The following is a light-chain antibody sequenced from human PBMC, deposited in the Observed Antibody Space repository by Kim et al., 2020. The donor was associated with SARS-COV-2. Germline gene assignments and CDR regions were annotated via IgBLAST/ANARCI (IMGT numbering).Light chain of an antibody. Sequence: DIQMTQSPSSLSASVGDRVTITCRASQIISSYLNWYQQKPGKAPKLLIYAASSLQSGVPSRFSGSGCGTDFTLTSSSLQPEDFATYYCQQNYSTPRTFGQGTKVDIK. CDR2: AAS. V-gene: IGKV1-39*01. CDR3: QQNYSTPRT. J-gene: IGKJ1*01. CDR1: QIISSY.